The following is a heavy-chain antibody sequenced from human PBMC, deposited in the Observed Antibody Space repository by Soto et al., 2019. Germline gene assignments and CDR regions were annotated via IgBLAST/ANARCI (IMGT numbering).Heavy chain of an antibody. Sequence: EVQLLESGGVLLQPGGSLRLSCAASGLTCGTYAMIVVRQPPGKGLEGVSTISGSGDSNYYADSVKGRFTTSRDNSKNTLGLQIESLGAEDTAIFFCAEDLREVTPDYWGQGTLVPVSA. J-gene: IGHJ4*02. CDR1: GLTCGTYA. V-gene: IGHV3-23*01. CDR3: AEDLREVTPDY. CDR2: ISGSGDSN. D-gene: IGHD1-26*01.